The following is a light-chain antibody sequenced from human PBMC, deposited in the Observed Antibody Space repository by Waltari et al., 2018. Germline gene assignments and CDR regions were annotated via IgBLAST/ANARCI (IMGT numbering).Light chain of an antibody. Sequence: DIQMTQSPSTLSASVGDRVTITCRASQSISSWLVWYQQKPGRAPKLLIYKASSLESGVPSRFSGSGSGTEFTLTISSLQPDDFATYYCQQYNSYSGGGTFGQGTKVEIK. CDR2: KAS. CDR1: QSISSW. J-gene: IGKJ1*01. CDR3: QQYNSYSGGGT. V-gene: IGKV1-5*03.